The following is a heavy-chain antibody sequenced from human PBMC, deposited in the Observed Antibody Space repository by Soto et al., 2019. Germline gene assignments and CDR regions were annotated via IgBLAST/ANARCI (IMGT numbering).Heavy chain of an antibody. CDR3: ARGRYGLRVSDH. D-gene: IGHD5-18*01. CDR1: GYTFTSYD. Sequence: ASVKVSCKASGYTFTSYDINWVRQATGQGLEWMGWMNPNSGNTGYAQKFQGRVTMTRNTSISTAYMELSSLRSEDTAVYYCARGRYGLRVSDHWGQGTLVTVSS. J-gene: IGHJ4*02. V-gene: IGHV1-8*01. CDR2: MNPNSGNT.